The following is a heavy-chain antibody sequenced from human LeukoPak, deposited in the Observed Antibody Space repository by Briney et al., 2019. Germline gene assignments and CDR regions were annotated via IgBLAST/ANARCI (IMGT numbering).Heavy chain of an antibody. V-gene: IGHV3-7*01. CDR1: GFTFSSYW. J-gene: IGHJ4*02. CDR3: ARGCLRGYSYGPGDY. CDR2: IKQDGSEK. Sequence: GGSLRLSCAASGFTFSSYWMSWVRQAPGKGLEWVANIKQDGSEKYYVDSVKGRFTISRDNAKNSLYLQMNSLRAEDTAVYYCARGCLRGYSYGPGDYWGQGTLVTVSS. D-gene: IGHD5-18*01.